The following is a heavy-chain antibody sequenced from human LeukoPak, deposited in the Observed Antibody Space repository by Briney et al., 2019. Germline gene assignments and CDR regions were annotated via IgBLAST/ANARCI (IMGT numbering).Heavy chain of an antibody. V-gene: IGHV4-59*08. D-gene: IGHD1-26*01. CDR2: IYYSGST. CDR1: GGSISSFY. Sequence: SETLSLTCTVSGGSISSFYWSWIRQPPGKGLEWIGYIYYSGSTNYNPSLKSRVTISVDTSKNQFSLKLSSVTAADTAVYYCARLPGELLRTYYYYYMDVWGKGTTVTVSS. J-gene: IGHJ6*03. CDR3: ARLPGELLRTYYYYYMDV.